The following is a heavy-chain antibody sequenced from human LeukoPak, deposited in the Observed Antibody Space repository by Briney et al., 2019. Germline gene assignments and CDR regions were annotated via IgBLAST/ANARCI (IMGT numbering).Heavy chain of an antibody. J-gene: IGHJ4*02. Sequence: PGGSLRLSCAASGFTFSSYDMHWVRQAPGKGLEWVALIWYDGSNKYYADSVKGRFTISRDNSKNTLYLQMNSLRAEDTAVYYCARDFRTIGLISYYYGSGEGGYWGQGTLVTVSS. CDR1: GFTFSSYD. V-gene: IGHV3-30*02. CDR2: IWYDGSNK. D-gene: IGHD3-10*01. CDR3: ARDFRTIGLISYYYGSGEGGY.